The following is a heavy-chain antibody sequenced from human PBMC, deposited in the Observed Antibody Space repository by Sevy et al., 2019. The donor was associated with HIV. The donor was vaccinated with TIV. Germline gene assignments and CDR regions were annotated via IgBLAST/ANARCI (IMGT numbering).Heavy chain of an antibody. Sequence: GGSLRLSCAASGFTFSSYSMNWVRQAPGKGLEWVSYISSSSSTIYYADSVKGRFTISRDNAKNSLYLQMNSLRAVDTAVYYCARVGIVVGGAFDIWGQGTMVTVSS. V-gene: IGHV3-48*01. CDR3: ARVGIVVGGAFDI. CDR2: ISSSSSTI. CDR1: GFTFSSYS. D-gene: IGHD2-15*01. J-gene: IGHJ3*02.